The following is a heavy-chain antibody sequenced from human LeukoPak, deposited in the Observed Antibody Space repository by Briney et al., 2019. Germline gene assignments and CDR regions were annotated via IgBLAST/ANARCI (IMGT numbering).Heavy chain of an antibody. Sequence: SETLSLTCAVYGGSFSGYYWSLIRKPPGKGLEWIGEFNHSGSTNYNPSLKSRVTISVDTSKNQFSLKLSRLTAADTAVYYCAKHRGRWFDPWGQGTLVTVSS. CDR1: GGSFSGYY. CDR3: AKHRGRWFDP. J-gene: IGHJ5*02. V-gene: IGHV4-34*01. CDR2: FNHSGST.